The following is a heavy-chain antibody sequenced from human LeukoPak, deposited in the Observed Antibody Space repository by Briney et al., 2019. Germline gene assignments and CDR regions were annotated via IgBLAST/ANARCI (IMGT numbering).Heavy chain of an antibody. D-gene: IGHD5-24*01. Sequence: GESLKISCKGSGYSFTSYWIGWVRQMPGKGLEWMGIIYPGDSDTRNSPSFQGQVTISADKSISTAYLQWSSLKASDTAMYYCARQESEMTTPANRYFDLWGQGTLITVSS. V-gene: IGHV5-51*01. CDR1: GYSFTSYW. J-gene: IGHJ4*02. CDR3: ARQESEMTTPANRYFDL. CDR2: IYPGDSDT.